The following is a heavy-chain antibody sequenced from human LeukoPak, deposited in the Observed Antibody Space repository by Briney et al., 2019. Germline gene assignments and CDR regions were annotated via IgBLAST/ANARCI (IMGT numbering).Heavy chain of an antibody. CDR3: ARVYLGGTRGAFDY. J-gene: IGHJ4*02. CDR1: GYTFTSYY. Sequence: ASEKVSCKASGYTFTSYYMHWVRHAPGQGLGRMGIINPSGGSTSYAQKFQGRVTMTRDMSTSTGYMELSSLRSEDTAVYYCARVYLGGTRGAFDYWGQGTLVTVSS. V-gene: IGHV1-46*01. CDR2: INPSGGST. D-gene: IGHD1-26*01.